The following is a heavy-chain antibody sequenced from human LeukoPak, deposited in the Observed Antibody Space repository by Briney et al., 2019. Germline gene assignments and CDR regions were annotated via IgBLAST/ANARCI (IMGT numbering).Heavy chain of an antibody. CDR2: IYSSGST. CDR3: ARVTYSSSSISVDAFDI. Sequence: PSETLSLTCTVSGGSISSYYWSWIRQPAGKELEWIGRIYSSGSTNYNPSLKSRVTMSVDTSKNQFSLKVRSLTAADAAVYYCARVTYSSSSISVDAFDIWGQGTMVTVSS. V-gene: IGHV4-4*07. CDR1: GGSISSYY. D-gene: IGHD6-6*01. J-gene: IGHJ3*02.